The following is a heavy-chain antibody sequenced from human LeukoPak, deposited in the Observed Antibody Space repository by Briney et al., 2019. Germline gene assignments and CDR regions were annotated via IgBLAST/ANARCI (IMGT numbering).Heavy chain of an antibody. CDR1: AFTFSSYS. CDR3: SRDSGYCSGGSCELPFDC. D-gene: IGHD2-15*01. J-gene: IGHJ4*02. CDR2: ISSSSSYI. Sequence: GGSLGLSCAASAFTFSSYSMNWVRQAPGKGLEWVSSISSSSSYIYYADSVKGRFTISRDNAKNSLYLQMNSLRAEDTAVYYCSRDSGYCSGGSCELPFDCWGQGTLVTVSS. V-gene: IGHV3-21*01.